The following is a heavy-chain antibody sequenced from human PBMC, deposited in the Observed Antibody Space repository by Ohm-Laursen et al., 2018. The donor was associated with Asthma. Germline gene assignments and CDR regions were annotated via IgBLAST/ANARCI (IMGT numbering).Heavy chain of an antibody. CDR1: GYTFTSYY. D-gene: IGHD1-14*01. J-gene: IGHJ5*02. CDR3: ASWEPEERDWFDP. Sequence: GASVKVSCKASGYTFTSYYMHWVRQAPGQGLEWMGIINPSGGSTSYAQKFQGRVTMTRDTSTSTVYMELSSLRSEDTAVYYCASWEPEERDWFDPWGQGTLVTVSS. CDR2: INPSGGST. V-gene: IGHV1-46*01.